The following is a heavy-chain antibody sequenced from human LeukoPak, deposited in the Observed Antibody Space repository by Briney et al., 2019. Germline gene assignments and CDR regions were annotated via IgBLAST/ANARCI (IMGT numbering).Heavy chain of an antibody. Sequence: LPGGSLRLSCAASGFTFTNYPMNWVRRAPGKGLEWVSDISGSGGNTHYADSVKGRFTISRDNSKNTLYLQMDSLRAEDTAIYYCARERLTTTAFDYWGQGTLVTVSS. D-gene: IGHD4-17*01. J-gene: IGHJ4*02. CDR2: ISGSGGNT. V-gene: IGHV3-23*01. CDR3: ARERLTTTAFDY. CDR1: GFTFTNYP.